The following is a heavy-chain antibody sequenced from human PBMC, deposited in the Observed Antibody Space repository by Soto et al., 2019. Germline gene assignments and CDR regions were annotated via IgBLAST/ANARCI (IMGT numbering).Heavy chain of an antibody. V-gene: IGHV4-59*08. Sequence: PSETLSLTCTVSGGSISSYYWSWIRQPPGKGLEWIGYIYYSGSTNYNPSLKSRVTISVDTSKNQFSLKLSSVTAADTAVYYCARHKSHSSSWYGLWGQGTLVTVSS. J-gene: IGHJ4*02. CDR2: IYYSGST. CDR3: ARHKSHSSSWYGL. CDR1: GGSISSYY. D-gene: IGHD6-13*01.